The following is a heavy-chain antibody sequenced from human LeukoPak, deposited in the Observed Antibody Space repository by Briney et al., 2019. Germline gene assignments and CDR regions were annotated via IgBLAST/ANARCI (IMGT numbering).Heavy chain of an antibody. CDR1: GGPISSYY. CDR3: ASQLVRYCSSTSCYRLALDSFDY. V-gene: IGHV4-59*05. D-gene: IGHD2-2*02. CDR2: IYYSGST. J-gene: IGHJ4*02. Sequence: SETLSLTCTVSGGPISSYYWSWIRQPPGKGLEGIGSIYYSGSTYYNPSLKSRVTISVDTSKNQFSLNLSSVTAADTPVYYCASQLVRYCSSTSCYRLALDSFDYWGQGTLVTVSS.